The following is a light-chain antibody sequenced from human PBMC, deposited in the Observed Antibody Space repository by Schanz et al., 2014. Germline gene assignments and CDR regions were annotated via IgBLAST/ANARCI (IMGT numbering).Light chain of an antibody. J-gene: IGKJ2*01. CDR1: QSVRTTY. V-gene: IGKV3-20*01. Sequence: EIVLTQSPGTLSLSPGERATLSCRASQSVRTTYLAWYQQKPGQAPRLLFYGASSRATGIPDRFSGSGSGTDFTLTISSLQPEDFATYYCQQSYSTPYTFGQGTKLEIK. CDR2: GAS. CDR3: QQSYSTPYT.